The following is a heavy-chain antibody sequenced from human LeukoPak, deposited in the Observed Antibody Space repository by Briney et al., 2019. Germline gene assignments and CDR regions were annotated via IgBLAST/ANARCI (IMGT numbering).Heavy chain of an antibody. CDR2: IYPGDSDT. J-gene: IGHJ3*02. CDR3: ARLLPDTVTTKLDAFDI. D-gene: IGHD4-17*01. Sequence: PGESLKISCKGSGYSFTSYWIGWVRQMPGKGLEWMGIIYPGDSDTRYSPSFQGQVTISADKSISTAYLQWSSLKASDTAMYYCARLLPDTVTTKLDAFDIWGQGTMVTVSS. CDR1: GYSFTSYW. V-gene: IGHV5-51*01.